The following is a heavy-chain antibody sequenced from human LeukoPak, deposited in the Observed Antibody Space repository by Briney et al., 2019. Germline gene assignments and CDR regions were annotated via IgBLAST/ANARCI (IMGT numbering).Heavy chain of an antibody. D-gene: IGHD3-22*01. CDR3: AKMGNYYDSSGPR. V-gene: IGHV3-21*04. J-gene: IGHJ4*02. Sequence: GGSLRLSCAASGFIFSSYSMNWVRQAPGKGLEWVSSISGSSSYIYYADSVKGRFTISRDNSKNTLYLQMNSLRAEDTAVYYCAKMGNYYDSSGPRWGQGTLVTVSS. CDR2: ISGSSSYI. CDR1: GFIFSSYS.